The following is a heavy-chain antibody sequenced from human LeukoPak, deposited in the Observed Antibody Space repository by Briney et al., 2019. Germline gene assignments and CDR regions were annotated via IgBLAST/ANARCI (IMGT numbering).Heavy chain of an antibody. CDR3: SRGQGCAY. Sequence: PGGSLRLSCAASGFTFSTYWMSWVRQAPGKGLEWVANIKQDGREQYYVDSVKGRFSISRDNAKKSLYLQMNSLRAEDTAVYYCSRGQGCAYWGQGTLVTVSS. J-gene: IGHJ4*02. V-gene: IGHV3-7*04. CDR2: IKQDGREQ. D-gene: IGHD6-19*01. CDR1: GFTFSTYW.